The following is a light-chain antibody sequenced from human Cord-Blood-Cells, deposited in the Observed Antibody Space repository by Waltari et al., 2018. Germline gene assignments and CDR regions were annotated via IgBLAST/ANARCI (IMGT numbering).Light chain of an antibody. CDR2: WAS. CDR1: QSVLYSSNNKNY. Sequence: IVMTQSPDSLAVSLGERATINCKYSQSVLYSSNNKNYVAWYHQKPGQPPKLLIYWASTRESGLPERFMGSGSGTDFTLTVSSLQAEDVAVYYCQQYYNTPYTFGQGTKLEIK. CDR3: QQYYNTPYT. V-gene: IGKV4-1*01. J-gene: IGKJ2*01.